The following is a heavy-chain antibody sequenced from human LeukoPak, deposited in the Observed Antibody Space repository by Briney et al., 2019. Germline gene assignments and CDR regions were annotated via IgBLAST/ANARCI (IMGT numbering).Heavy chain of an antibody. CDR2: ISYDGSNK. Sequence: PGGSLRLSCAASGFTFSSYAMHWVRQAPGKGLEGVAVISYDGSNKYYADSVKGRFTISRDNSKNTLYLQMNSLRAEDTAVYYCARDGYSDCSGGSCYFEYWGQGTLVTVSS. D-gene: IGHD2-15*01. J-gene: IGHJ4*02. V-gene: IGHV3-30*04. CDR3: ARDGYSDCSGGSCYFEY. CDR1: GFTFSSYA.